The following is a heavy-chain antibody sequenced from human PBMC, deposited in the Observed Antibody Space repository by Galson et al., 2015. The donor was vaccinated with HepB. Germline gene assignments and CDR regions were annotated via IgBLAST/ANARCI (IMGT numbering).Heavy chain of an antibody. CDR3: ARGYCSGGNCHDAFDI. Sequence: QSGAEVKKPGESLKISCKGSGHSFTTFWIGWVRQMPGKGLEWMGIIYPGDSDIRYSPSFQGHITISADKSISTAYLQWSSLKASDTAAYYCARGYCSGGNCHDAFDIWGQGTMVIVSS. V-gene: IGHV5-51*01. CDR1: GHSFTTFW. J-gene: IGHJ3*02. CDR2: IYPGDSDI. D-gene: IGHD2-15*01.